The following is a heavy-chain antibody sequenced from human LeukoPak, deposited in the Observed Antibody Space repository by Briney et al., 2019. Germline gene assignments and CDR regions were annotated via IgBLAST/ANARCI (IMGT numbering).Heavy chain of an antibody. Sequence: PGVSLRLSCAASGFTFSSHWMSWVRQAPGKGLEWVANTKQDGSEKYYVDSVKGRFTISKDNAKNSLYLQMNSLRAEDTAVYYCARGGYCSGGSCRNYDMDVWGKGTTVTVSS. CDR2: TKQDGSEK. V-gene: IGHV3-7*01. CDR3: ARGGYCSGGSCRNYDMDV. D-gene: IGHD2-15*01. CDR1: GFTFSSHW. J-gene: IGHJ6*03.